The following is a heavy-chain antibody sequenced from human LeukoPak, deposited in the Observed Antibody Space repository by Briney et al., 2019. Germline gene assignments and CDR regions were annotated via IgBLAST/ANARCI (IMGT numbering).Heavy chain of an antibody. D-gene: IGHD6-13*01. V-gene: IGHV3-23*01. J-gene: IGHJ4*02. CDR2: ISGSGGST. CDR1: GFTFSSYG. Sequence: GGSLRLSCAASGFTFSSYGMTWVRQAPGKGLEWVSAISGSGGSTYYADSVKGRFTISRDNSKNTLYLQMNSLRAEDTAVYYCAKDRLAAAGTFDYWGQGTLVTVSS. CDR3: AKDRLAAAGTFDY.